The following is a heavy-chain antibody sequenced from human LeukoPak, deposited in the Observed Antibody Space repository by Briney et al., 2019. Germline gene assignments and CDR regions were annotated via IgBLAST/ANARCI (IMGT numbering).Heavy chain of an antibody. CDR2: IYYSGST. J-gene: IGHJ4*02. Sequence: PSETLSLTCTVSGGSISSYYWSWIRQPPGKGLEWIGYIYYSGSTKYNPSLKSRVTISVDTFKNQFSLKLRSVTAADTAVYFCARGFYYDSSGYPLEYWGQGTLVTVSS. CDR3: ARGFYYDSSGYPLEY. V-gene: IGHV4-59*01. D-gene: IGHD3-22*01. CDR1: GGSISSYY.